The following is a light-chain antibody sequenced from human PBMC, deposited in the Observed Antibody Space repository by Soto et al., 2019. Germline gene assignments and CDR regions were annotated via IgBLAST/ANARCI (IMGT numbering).Light chain of an antibody. CDR2: GVS. V-gene: IGLV2-14*01. CDR1: TSDVSIYNY. J-gene: IGLJ1*01. Sequence: QSALTQPASVSGSPAQSITISCTGTTSDVSIYNYVSWYQQHPGKAPKLMIYGVSNRPSGVSNRFSGAKSGHTASLTISGLQVEDEADYYCCSYTSSTNYVFGPGTKITVL. CDR3: CSYTSSTNYV.